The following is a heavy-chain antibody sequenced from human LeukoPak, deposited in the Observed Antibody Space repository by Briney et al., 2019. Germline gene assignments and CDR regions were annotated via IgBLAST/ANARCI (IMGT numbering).Heavy chain of an antibody. V-gene: IGHV1-18*01. Sequence: GASVKVSCKASGYSFTSNGISWVRQSPGQGLEWMGWISPYNNNAKYAQKFQGRVTMTTGTSTNTAYMELRSLRSDDTATYFCARCRLWLVLPHDSWGQGTLVTVSS. CDR2: ISPYNNNA. CDR3: ARCRLWLVLPHDS. CDR1: GYSFTSNG. J-gene: IGHJ4*02. D-gene: IGHD6-19*01.